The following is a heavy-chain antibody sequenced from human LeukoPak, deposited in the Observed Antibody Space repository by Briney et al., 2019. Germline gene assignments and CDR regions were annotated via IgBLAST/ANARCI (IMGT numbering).Heavy chain of an antibody. CDR3: AREDVESSGGIDY. CDR1: GGSISSGGYY. J-gene: IGHJ4*02. Sequence: SETLSLTCTVSGGSISSGGYYWSWIHQHPGKGLEWIGYIYYSGSTYYNPSLKSRVTISVDTPKNQFSLKLSSVTAADTAVYYCAREDVESSGGIDYWGQGTLVTVSS. D-gene: IGHD1-26*01. V-gene: IGHV4-31*03. CDR2: IYYSGST.